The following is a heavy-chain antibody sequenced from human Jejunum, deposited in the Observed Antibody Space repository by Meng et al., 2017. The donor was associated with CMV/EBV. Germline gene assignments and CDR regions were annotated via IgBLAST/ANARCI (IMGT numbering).Heavy chain of an antibody. CDR1: EDNG. D-gene: IGHD3-16*01. J-gene: IGHJ6*02. CDR3: ARRIQGEKYYYGMDV. Sequence: EDNGMSWVRQVPGKGLEWVAGINWNGGTTAYTDSVRGRFTISRDNAKKSLYLQMNSLRPEDTAVYYCARRIQGEKYYYGMDVWGQGTTVTVSS. CDR2: INWNGGTT. V-gene: IGHV3-20*03.